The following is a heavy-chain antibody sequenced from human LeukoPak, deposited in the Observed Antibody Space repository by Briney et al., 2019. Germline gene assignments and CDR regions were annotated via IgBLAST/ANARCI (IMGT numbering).Heavy chain of an antibody. J-gene: IGHJ6*02. V-gene: IGHV6-1*01. CDR2: TYYRSKWYN. Sequence: SQTLSLTCALSGDSFSSNSAAWNWIRQSPSRGLVWLGSTYYRSKWYNGYAVSVKSRITINPDTSKNQFSLQLNSVTPEDTAVYYCAREVPLFGELLLDVWGQGTTVTVSS. CDR3: AREVPLFGELLLDV. CDR1: GDSFSSNSAA. D-gene: IGHD3-10*02.